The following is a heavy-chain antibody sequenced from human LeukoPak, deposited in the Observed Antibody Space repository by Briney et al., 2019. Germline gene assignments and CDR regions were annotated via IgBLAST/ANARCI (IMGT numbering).Heavy chain of an antibody. J-gene: IGHJ4*02. V-gene: IGHV3-53*01. CDR3: AKDHYGSGSYYNPFDY. CDR1: GFTVSNNY. D-gene: IGHD3-10*01. Sequence: PGGSLRLSCAASGFTVSNNYMSWVRQAPGKGLQWVSLIYTGGSTYYADSVKGRFTISRDNSKNTLYLQLNSLRAEDTAVYYCAKDHYGSGSYYNPFDYWGQGTLVTVSS. CDR2: IYTGGST.